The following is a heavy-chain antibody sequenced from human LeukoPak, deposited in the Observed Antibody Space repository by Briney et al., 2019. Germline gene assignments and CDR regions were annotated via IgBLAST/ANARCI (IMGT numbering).Heavy chain of an antibody. CDR2: INPSGGST. J-gene: IGHJ3*02. D-gene: IGHD2-2*01. V-gene: IGHV1-46*01. CDR3: AISDLFSYCSSTSCYVLLAI. CDR1: GYTFTSYC. Sequence: ASVKVSCKASGYTFTSYCMHWVRQAPGQGLEWMGIINPSGGSTSYAQKFQGRVTMTRDTSTSTVYMELSSLRSEDTAVYYCAISDLFSYCSSTSCYVLLAIWGQGTMVTVSS.